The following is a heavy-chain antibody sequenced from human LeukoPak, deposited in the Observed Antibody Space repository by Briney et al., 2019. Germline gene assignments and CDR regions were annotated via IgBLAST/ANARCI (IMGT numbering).Heavy chain of an antibody. CDR2: IYYNGGT. J-gene: IGHJ4*02. CDR1: GGSISSYY. D-gene: IGHD5-18*01. V-gene: IGHV4-59*01. CDR3: ARAGGVDTAMDANFDY. Sequence: PSETLSLTCTVSGGSISSYYWSWIRQPPGKGLEWIGYIYYNGGTNYNPSLRSRVTISVDTSKNHFSLRLSSVTAADTPMYYCARAGGVDTAMDANFDYWGQGTLVTVSS.